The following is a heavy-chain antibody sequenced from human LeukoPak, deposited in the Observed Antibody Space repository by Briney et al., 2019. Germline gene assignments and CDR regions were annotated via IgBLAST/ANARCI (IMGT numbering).Heavy chain of an antibody. CDR3: VQFELDY. J-gene: IGHJ4*02. CDR1: GGTFRSYA. Sequence: ASVKVSCKASGGTFRSYAITWVRQAPGQGLEWMGGINPNTGGTNYAQKFQGRVTMTRDTSISTAYMDLSRLRSDDTAVYYCVQFELDYWGQGTLVTVSS. D-gene: IGHD1-7*01. V-gene: IGHV1-2*02. CDR2: INPNTGGT.